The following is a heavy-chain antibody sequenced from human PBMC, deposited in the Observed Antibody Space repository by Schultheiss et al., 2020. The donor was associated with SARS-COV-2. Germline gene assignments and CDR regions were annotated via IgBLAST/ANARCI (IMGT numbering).Heavy chain of an antibody. V-gene: IGHV4-31*03. CDR3: ASENYGSNYEV. Sequence: SETLSLTCTVSGGSISSGGYYWSWIRQHPGRGLEWIGYIYYSGSTYYNPSLKSRLTISVDTSKNQFSLKLSSVTAADTAVYYCASENYGSNYEVWGQGTMVTVSS. J-gene: IGHJ3*01. CDR2: IYYSGST. D-gene: IGHD1-7*01. CDR1: GGSISSGGYY.